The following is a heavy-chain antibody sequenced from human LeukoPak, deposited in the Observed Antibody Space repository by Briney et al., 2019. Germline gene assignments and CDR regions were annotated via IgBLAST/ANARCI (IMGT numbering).Heavy chain of an antibody. Sequence: GASVKVSCKASGYTFTSYYMHWVRQAPGQGLEWMGIINPSGGSTSYAQRFQGRVTMTRDTSTSTVYMELSSLRSEDTAVYYCAHSSLGGSYDYWGQGTLVTVSS. CDR3: AHSSLGGSYDY. J-gene: IGHJ4*02. V-gene: IGHV1-46*03. D-gene: IGHD2-15*01. CDR2: INPSGGST. CDR1: GYTFTSYY.